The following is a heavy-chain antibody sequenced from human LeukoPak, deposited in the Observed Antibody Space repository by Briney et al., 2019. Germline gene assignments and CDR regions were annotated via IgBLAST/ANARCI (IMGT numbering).Heavy chain of an antibody. D-gene: IGHD2-15*01. CDR3: AKKGYCSGGNCYSYHFDS. Sequence: PGGSLRLSCAASGFTFSSYGMHWVRQAPGKGLEWVAVISSDGSDKHYADSVKGRFTTSRDNSKNTIYLQMNSLRAEDTAIYYCAKKGYCSGGNCYSYHFDSWGQGILVTVSS. J-gene: IGHJ4*02. V-gene: IGHV3-30*18. CDR1: GFTFSSYG. CDR2: ISSDGSDK.